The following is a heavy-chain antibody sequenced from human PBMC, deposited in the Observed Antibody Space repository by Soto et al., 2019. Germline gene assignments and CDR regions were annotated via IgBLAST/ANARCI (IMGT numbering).Heavy chain of an antibody. CDR1: GDSVSSNSAA. D-gene: IGHD6-19*01. V-gene: IGHV6-1*01. J-gene: IGHJ6*02. CDR2: TYYRSKWYN. CDR3: ARGYRTHSSGWSYYYYYGMDV. Sequence: PSQTLSLTCAISGDSVSSNSAAWNWIRQSPSRGLEWLGRTYYRSKWYNDYAVSVKSRITINPDTSKNQFSLQLNSVTPEDTAVYYCARGYRTHSSGWSYYYYYGMDVWGQGTTVTVS.